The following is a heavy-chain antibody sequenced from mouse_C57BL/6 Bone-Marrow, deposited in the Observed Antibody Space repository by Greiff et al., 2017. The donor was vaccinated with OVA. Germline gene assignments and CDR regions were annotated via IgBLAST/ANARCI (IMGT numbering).Heavy chain of an antibody. J-gene: IGHJ2*01. CDR3: ATGGDGYYFDY. D-gene: IGHD2-3*01. CDR2: ISYDGSN. V-gene: IGHV3-6*01. CDR1: GYSITSGYY. Sequence: EVKLQESGPGLVKPSQSLSLTCSVTGYSITSGYYWNWIRQFPGNKLEWMGYISYDGSNNYNPSLKNRISITRDTSKNQFFLKLNSVTTEDTATYYCATGGDGYYFDYWGQGTTLTVSS.